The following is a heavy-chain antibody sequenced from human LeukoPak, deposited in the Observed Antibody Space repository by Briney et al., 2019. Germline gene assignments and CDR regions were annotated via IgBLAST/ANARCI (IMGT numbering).Heavy chain of an antibody. D-gene: IGHD4-23*01. CDR1: GGTFSRYA. CDR3: VTGGVSEATLISWFDS. J-gene: IGHJ5*01. CDR2: IIPIFTTS. Sequence: GASVKVSCKASGGTFSRYAISWVRQAPGQGLEWMGGIIPIFTTSNYPQKFQGRVTITTDASTTTAYMELSGLRSGDTAVYYCVTGGVSEATLISWFDSWGQGTLVTVSS. V-gene: IGHV1-69*05.